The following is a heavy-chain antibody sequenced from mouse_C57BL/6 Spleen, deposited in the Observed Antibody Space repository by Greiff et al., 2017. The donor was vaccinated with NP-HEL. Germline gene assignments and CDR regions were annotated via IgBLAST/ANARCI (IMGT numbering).Heavy chain of an antibody. J-gene: IGHJ2*01. V-gene: IGHV1-80*01. D-gene: IGHD1-1*01. CDR3: ARYTTVVATKGFDY. CDR1: GYAFSSYW. CDR2: IYPGDGDT. Sequence: QVQLQQSGAELVKPGASVKISCKASGYAFSSYWMNWVKQRPGKGLEWIGQIYPGDGDTNYNGKFKGKATLTADKSSSTAYMQLSSLTSEDSAVYFCARYTTVVATKGFDYWGQGTTLTVSS.